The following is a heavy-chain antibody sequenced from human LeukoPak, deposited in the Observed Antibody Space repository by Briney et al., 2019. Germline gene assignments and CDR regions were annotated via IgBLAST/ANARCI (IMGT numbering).Heavy chain of an antibody. D-gene: IGHD6-6*01. CDR1: GFTFSSYE. V-gene: IGHV3-48*03. CDR2: ISSSGI. CDR3: AKGQERTRIAARPSALDF. Sequence: GGSLRLSCAASGFTFSSYEMNWVRQAPGKGLEWVSYISSSGIYYADSVKGRFTISRDNAKNTLYLQMSTLRAEDTATYYCAKGQERTRIAARPSALDFWGQGTRVTVSS. J-gene: IGHJ4*02.